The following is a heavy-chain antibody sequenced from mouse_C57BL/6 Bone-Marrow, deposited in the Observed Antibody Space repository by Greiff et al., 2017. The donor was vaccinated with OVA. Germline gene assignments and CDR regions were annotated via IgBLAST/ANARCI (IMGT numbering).Heavy chain of an antibody. CDR1: GFNIKDDY. D-gene: IGHD2-5*01. Sequence: EVQLQQSGAELVRPGASVKLSCTASGFNIKDDYMHWVKQRPEQGLEWIGWIDPENGDTEYASKFQGKATITADTSSNTAYLQLSSLTSEDTAVYYCTTESNFAWFAYWGQGTLVTVSA. V-gene: IGHV14-4*01. CDR2: IDPENGDT. J-gene: IGHJ3*01. CDR3: TTESNFAWFAY.